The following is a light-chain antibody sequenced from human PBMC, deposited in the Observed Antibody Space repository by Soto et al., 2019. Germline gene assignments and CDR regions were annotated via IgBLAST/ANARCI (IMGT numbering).Light chain of an antibody. CDR3: QQYNSYWT. CDR1: QSISGW. V-gene: IGKV1-5*01. Sequence: DIQMTQSPSTLSASVGDTVSITCRASQSISGWMAWYQQKPGKVPKLLIFDASSLESGVPSRFSGSGSGTIFTLTISGLQPGDFATYYCQQYNSYWTLGQGTKVDIK. CDR2: DAS. J-gene: IGKJ1*01.